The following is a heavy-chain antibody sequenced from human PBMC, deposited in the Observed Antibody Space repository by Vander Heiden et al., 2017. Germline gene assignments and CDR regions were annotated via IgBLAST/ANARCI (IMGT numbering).Heavy chain of an antibody. Sequence: DVQLVESGGRLVQPGRSLRLSCAASGFTFDDYAMHRVRQAPGKGLEWVAGSSWNSGSIGYADAVKGRFTISRDNAKNSLYLQMNSMRHEDTALYYCAKASDDILTGGFDYWGQGTLVTVYS. V-gene: IGHV3-9*01. D-gene: IGHD3-9*01. J-gene: IGHJ4*02. CDR2: SSWNSGSI. CDR1: GFTFDDYA. CDR3: AKASDDILTGGFDY.